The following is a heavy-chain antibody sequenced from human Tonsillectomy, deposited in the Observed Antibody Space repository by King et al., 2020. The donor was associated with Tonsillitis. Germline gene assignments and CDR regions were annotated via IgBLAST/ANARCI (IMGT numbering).Heavy chain of an antibody. CDR2: IIPILGIT. V-gene: IGHV1-69*09. CDR3: ARETFNYCSSTSCSIVY. Sequence: VQLVQSGAEVKKPASSVKVSCKASGGTFSSYAISWVRQAPGQGLEWMGRIIPILGITHYAQKFQGRVTITADKSTSTAYMVLSSPRSADTAVYYCARETFNYCSSTSCSIVYWGQGTLVTVSS. J-gene: IGHJ4*02. D-gene: IGHD2-2*01. CDR1: GGTFSSYA.